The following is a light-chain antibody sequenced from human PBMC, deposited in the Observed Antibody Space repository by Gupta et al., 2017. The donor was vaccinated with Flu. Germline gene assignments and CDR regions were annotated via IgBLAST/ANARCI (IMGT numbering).Light chain of an antibody. CDR2: KAS. J-gene: IGKJ1*01. CDR1: QTIDSW. Sequence: PSPLSASVGDRVTITCRASQTIDSWLAWYQKKPGRAPKSLIYKASSLETGVPSRFSGSGSGTEFSLTISSLQPDDFATYYCQQYRSSPWTFGQGTKVEIK. V-gene: IGKV1-5*03. CDR3: QQYRSSPWT.